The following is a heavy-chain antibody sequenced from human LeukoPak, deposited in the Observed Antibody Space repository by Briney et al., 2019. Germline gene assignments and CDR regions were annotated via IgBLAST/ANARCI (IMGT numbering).Heavy chain of an antibody. V-gene: IGHV1-18*01. D-gene: IGHD3-3*01. J-gene: IGHJ4*02. CDR1: GYTFTSYG. CDR2: ISAYNGNA. Sequence: ASVKVSCKAPGYTFTSYGISWVRQAPGQGLEWMGWISAYNGNANYAQKLQGRVTMTTDTSTSTAYMELRSLRSDDTAVYYCARSRNTITIFGVDDRGYFDYWGQGTLVTVSS. CDR3: ARSRNTITIFGVDDRGYFDY.